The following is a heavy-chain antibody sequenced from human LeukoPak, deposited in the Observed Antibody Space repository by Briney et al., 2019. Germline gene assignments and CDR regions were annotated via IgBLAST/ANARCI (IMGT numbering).Heavy chain of an antibody. V-gene: IGHV4-4*07. CDR1: GGSISSYY. D-gene: IGHD6-13*01. J-gene: IGHJ4*02. CDR3: ARLGSSSWYGYFDY. CDR2: IYTSGST. Sequence: SETLSLTCTVSGGSISSYYWSWIRQPAGKGLEWIGRIYTSGSTNYNPSLKSRVTMSVDTSKNQFSLKLSSVTATDTAVYYCARLGSSSWYGYFDYWGQGTLVTVSS.